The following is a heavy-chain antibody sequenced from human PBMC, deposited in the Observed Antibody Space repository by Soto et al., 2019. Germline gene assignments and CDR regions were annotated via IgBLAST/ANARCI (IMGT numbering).Heavy chain of an antibody. CDR1: GGTFSSYA. Sequence: SVKVSCKASGGTFSSYAISWVRQAPGQGLEWMGGIIPIFGTANYAQKFQGRVTITADESTSTAYMELSSLRSEDTAVYYCARAPRITMIVDKSYGMDVWGQGTTVTVSS. J-gene: IGHJ6*02. V-gene: IGHV1-69*13. CDR3: ARAPRITMIVDKSYGMDV. CDR2: IIPIFGTA. D-gene: IGHD3-22*01.